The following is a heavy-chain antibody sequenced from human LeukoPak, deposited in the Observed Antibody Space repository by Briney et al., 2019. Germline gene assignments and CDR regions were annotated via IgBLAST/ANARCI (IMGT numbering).Heavy chain of an antibody. J-gene: IGHJ4*02. V-gene: IGHV4-4*02. Sequence: GSLRLSCAASGFTFSSYEMNWVRQAPGKGLEWIGEIYHSGSTNYNPSLKSRVTISVDKSKNQFSLKLSSVTAADTAVYYCASSPEGGSEPFDYWGQGTLVTVSS. CDR1: GFTFSSYEM. D-gene: IGHD1-14*01. CDR3: ASSPEGGSEPFDY. CDR2: IYHSGST.